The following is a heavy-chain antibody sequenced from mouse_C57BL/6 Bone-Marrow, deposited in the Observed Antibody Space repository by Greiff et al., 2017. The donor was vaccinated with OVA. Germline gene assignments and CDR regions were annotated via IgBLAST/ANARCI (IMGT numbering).Heavy chain of an antibody. V-gene: IGHV5-9-1*02. CDR2: ISSGGDYI. D-gene: IGHD2-4*01. Sequence: EVMLVESGGGLVKPGGSLKLSCAASGFTFSSYAMSWVRQTPEKRLEWVAYISSGGDYIYYADTVKGRFTISRDNARNTLYLQMSSLKSEDTAMYYCTRDGDPYYDYGYAMDYWGQGTSVTVSS. CDR1: GFTFSSYA. J-gene: IGHJ4*01. CDR3: TRDGDPYYDYGYAMDY.